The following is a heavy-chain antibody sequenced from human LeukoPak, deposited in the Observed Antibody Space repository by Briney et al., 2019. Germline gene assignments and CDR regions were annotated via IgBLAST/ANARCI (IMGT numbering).Heavy chain of an antibody. CDR2: IYYSGST. V-gene: IGHV4-39*07. CDR3: AREDSSTSRGRYFDI. Sequence: PSETLSLTCTVSGGSISSSSYYWGWIRQPPGKGLEWIGSIYYSGSTYYNPSLKSRVTMSVDTSKNQFSLKLSSVTAADTAVYYCAREDSSTSRGRYFDIWGQGTMVTVSS. J-gene: IGHJ3*02. D-gene: IGHD2-2*01. CDR1: GGSISSSSYY.